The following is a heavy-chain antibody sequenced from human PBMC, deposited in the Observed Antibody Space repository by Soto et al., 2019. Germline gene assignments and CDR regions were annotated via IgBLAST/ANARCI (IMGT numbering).Heavy chain of an antibody. CDR1: GFTFSSYG. Sequence: LILSCAASGFTFSSYGMHWVRQAPGKGLEWAAVISYDGNNKYYAESVKGRFTISRDTSKNTLYLQMNSLRPEDTAVYYCAADYVATDTFDISGRGTMVTVSS. D-gene: IGHD3-10*02. J-gene: IGHJ3*02. CDR2: ISYDGNNK. CDR3: AADYVATDTFDI. V-gene: IGHV3-30*03.